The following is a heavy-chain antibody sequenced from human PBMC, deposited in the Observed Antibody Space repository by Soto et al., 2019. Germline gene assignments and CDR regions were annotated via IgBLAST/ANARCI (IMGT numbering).Heavy chain of an antibody. V-gene: IGHV3-23*01. CDR2: LSGSGGTT. J-gene: IGHJ5*01. D-gene: IGHD3-22*01. CDR3: AKGHGTCGPYCIDS. Sequence: GGSLRLSCAASGFTFSSYAMSWVRQTPGKGLEWVSTLSGSGGTTYYADSVKGQFTISRDNSKSTLYLQMNSLRAEDTAVYYCAKGHGTCGPYCIDSWGQGTLVSVSS. CDR1: GFTFSSYA.